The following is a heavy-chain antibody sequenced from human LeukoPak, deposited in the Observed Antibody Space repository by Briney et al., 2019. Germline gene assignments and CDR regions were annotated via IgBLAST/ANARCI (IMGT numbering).Heavy chain of an antibody. Sequence: ASVKVSCKASGGTFSSYAISWVRQAPGQGLEWMGGIIPIFGTANYAQKFQGRVTITADESTSTAYMELSSLRSEDTAVYYCARDQGGYYYYYMDVWGKGTTVTVSS. J-gene: IGHJ6*03. CDR1: GGTFSSYA. CDR2: IIPIFGTA. V-gene: IGHV1-69*13. CDR3: ARDQGGYYYYYMDV.